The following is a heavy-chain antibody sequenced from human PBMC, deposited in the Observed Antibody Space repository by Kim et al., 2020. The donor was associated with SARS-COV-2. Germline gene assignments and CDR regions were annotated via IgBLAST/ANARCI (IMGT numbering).Heavy chain of an antibody. CDR3: AAVNDYYYGMDV. Sequence: GGSLRLSCAASGFTFSDYYMSWIRQAPGKGLEWVSYISSSSSYTNYADSVKGRFTISRDNAKNSLYLQMNSLRAEDTAVYYCAAVNDYYYGMDVWGQGTTVTVSS. CDR1: GFTFSDYY. CDR2: ISSSSSYT. V-gene: IGHV3-11*03. J-gene: IGHJ6*02.